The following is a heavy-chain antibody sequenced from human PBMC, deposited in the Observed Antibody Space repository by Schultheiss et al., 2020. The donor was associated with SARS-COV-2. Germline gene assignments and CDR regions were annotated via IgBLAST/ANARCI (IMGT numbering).Heavy chain of an antibody. V-gene: IGHV4-59*01. D-gene: IGHD2-2*01. CDR1: GGSISSYY. CDR3: ARVGFLRPAASILDY. CDR2: IYYSGST. Sequence: SETLSLTCTVSGGSISSYYWSWIRQPPGKGLEWIGYIYYSGSTNYNPSLKSRVTISVDTSKNQFSLKLSSVTSADTAVYYCARVGFLRPAASILDYWGQGTLVTVSS. J-gene: IGHJ4*02.